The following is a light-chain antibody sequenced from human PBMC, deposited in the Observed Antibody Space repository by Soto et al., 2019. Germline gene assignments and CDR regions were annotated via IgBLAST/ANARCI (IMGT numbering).Light chain of an antibody. V-gene: IGKV3-20*01. J-gene: IGKJ1*01. CDR3: QQYGDSPWT. CDR2: GAT. CDR1: QGVKSQC. Sequence: ENVLTQSPGTLSLSPGDRATLSCRASQGVKSQCLAWFQLRPGQPPRLLIHGATFRATDISDRFSGSGSGTDFTLTITRLEPEDFAVDYCQQYGDSPWTFGQGTKVEVK.